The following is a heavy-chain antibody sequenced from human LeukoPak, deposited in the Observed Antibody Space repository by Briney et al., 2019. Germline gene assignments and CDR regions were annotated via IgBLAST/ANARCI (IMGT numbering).Heavy chain of an antibody. Sequence: PGGSLRLSCAASGFTFSSYSMNWVRQAPGKGLEWVAVIWSDGSTQYYTDSVKGRFTISRDNSKNTLFLQMDSLTAEDTAVYYCARGPHSSTSDQILDSWGQGTLVTVSS. D-gene: IGHD6-13*01. J-gene: IGHJ5*01. CDR3: ARGPHSSTSDQILDS. CDR2: IWSDGSTQ. CDR1: GFTFSSYS. V-gene: IGHV3-33*08.